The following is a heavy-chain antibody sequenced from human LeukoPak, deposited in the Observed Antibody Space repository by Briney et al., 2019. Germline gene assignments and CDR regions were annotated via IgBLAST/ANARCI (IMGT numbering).Heavy chain of an antibody. CDR2: ISGGGGST. Sequence: GGSLRLSCAASGITFGTYAMSWVRQAPGKGLECVSVISGGGGSTYYADSVKGRITISRDNSKKTSYLQMSSLRAEDTAVYYCAKGHSDYGTGFDWWGQGTLVTVSS. CDR3: AKGHSDYGTGFDW. V-gene: IGHV3-23*01. CDR1: GITFGTYA. J-gene: IGHJ4*02. D-gene: IGHD4-17*01.